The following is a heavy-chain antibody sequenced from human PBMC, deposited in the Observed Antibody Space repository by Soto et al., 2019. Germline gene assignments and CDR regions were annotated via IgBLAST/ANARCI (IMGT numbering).Heavy chain of an antibody. Sequence: QVQLVQSGAEVKKPGAAVKVSCKTSGYTFTNHGINWVRQAPGQGLEWMGWINPYNANVNYAQKLQGRVTMTTDTSTSTSYMALRSLTSADTAVYYCARDRVAGIWGDAFDIWGQGTMVTVSS. D-gene: IGHD3-16*01. CDR1: GYTFTNHG. CDR2: INPYNANV. V-gene: IGHV1-18*04. J-gene: IGHJ3*02. CDR3: ARDRVAGIWGDAFDI.